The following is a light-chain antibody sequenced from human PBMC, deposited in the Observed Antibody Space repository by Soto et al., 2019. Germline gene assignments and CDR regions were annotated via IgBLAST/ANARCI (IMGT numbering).Light chain of an antibody. CDR2: LGS. J-gene: IGKJ5*01. CDR1: QSLLHSNGYNY. V-gene: IGKV2-28*01. Sequence: DIVMTQSPLSLPVTPGEPASISCRSSQSLLHSNGYNYLDWYLQKPGQSPHLLIYLGSNRASGVTDRFSGSGSGTDFTLKISRVEAEDVGVYYCMQALQTSITFGQGTRLEIK. CDR3: MQALQTSIT.